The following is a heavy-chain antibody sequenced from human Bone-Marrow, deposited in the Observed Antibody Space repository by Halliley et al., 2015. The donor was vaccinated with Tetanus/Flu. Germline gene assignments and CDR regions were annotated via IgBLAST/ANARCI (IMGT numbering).Heavy chain of an antibody. Sequence: LRLSCAVSGGSISSGDYYWSWIRQPPGKGLEWIGYIHYSGTTYYNPSLKSRVTISVDTSKNQFSLKLSSVTAADTAAYHCARDRDYGSGSYYFDNWGQGTLVTVSS. CDR2: IHYSGTT. J-gene: IGHJ4*02. D-gene: IGHD3-10*01. CDR1: GGSISSGDYY. CDR3: ARDRDYGSGSYYFDN. V-gene: IGHV4-30-4*01.